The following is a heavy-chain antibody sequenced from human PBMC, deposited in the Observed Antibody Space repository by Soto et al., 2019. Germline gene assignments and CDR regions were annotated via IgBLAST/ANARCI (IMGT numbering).Heavy chain of an antibody. J-gene: IGHJ4*02. CDR3: ARDLMPNDRGLGDLAY. CDR1: GFTFNKYS. CDR2: ITSKTGDQ. Sequence: EVRLVESGGGLVKPGGSLRLSCAASGFTFNKYSMNWVRQAPGKGLEWVSSITSKTGDQYYADSVKGRFIISRDNTKKSRSLPVTSLRDEDTAVYYCARDLMPNDRGLGDLAYWGQGTLVTVSS. D-gene: IGHD3-22*01. V-gene: IGHV3-21*01.